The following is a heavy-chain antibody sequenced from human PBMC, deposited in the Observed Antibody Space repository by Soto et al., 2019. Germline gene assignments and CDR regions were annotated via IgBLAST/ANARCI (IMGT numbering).Heavy chain of an antibody. CDR3: ARGDIVVVPADLMLNWFDP. V-gene: IGHV4-30-4*01. D-gene: IGHD2-2*01. J-gene: IGHJ5*02. CDR1: GGSISSGDYY. CDR2: IYYSGST. Sequence: LSLTCTVSGGSISSGDYYWSWIRQPPGKGLEWIGYIYYSGSTYYNPSLKSRVTISVDTSKNQFSLKLSSVTAADTAVYYCARGDIVVVPADLMLNWFDPWGQGTLVTVSS.